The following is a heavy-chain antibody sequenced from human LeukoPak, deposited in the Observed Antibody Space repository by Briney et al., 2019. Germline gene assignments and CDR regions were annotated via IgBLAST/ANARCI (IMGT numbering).Heavy chain of an antibody. J-gene: IGHJ4*02. D-gene: IGHD5-12*01. CDR3: ARDRGYSGYALGDY. CDR1: GFTFSSYG. CDR2: IWYDGSNK. Sequence: GGSLRLSCAASGFTFSSYGMHWVRQAPGKGLEGVAVIWYDGSNKYYADSVKGRFTISRDNSKNTLYLQMNSLRAEDTAVYYCARDRGYSGYALGDYWGQGTLVTVSS. V-gene: IGHV3-33*01.